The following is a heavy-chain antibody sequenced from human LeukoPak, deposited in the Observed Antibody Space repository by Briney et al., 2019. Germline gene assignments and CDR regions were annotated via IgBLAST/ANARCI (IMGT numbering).Heavy chain of an antibody. CDR1: GYIFTGYY. CDR2: INPDSGDT. D-gene: IGHD6-13*01. Sequence: ASVKVSXKASGYIFTGYYIHWVRQAPGQGLEWMGRINPDSGDTIFAQRFQGRVTMSRDTSITTAYMEVSRLRPDDTAVYFCAIDQGRLSTSWYTGYWGQGTQVTVSS. J-gene: IGHJ4*02. CDR3: AIDQGRLSTSWYTGY. V-gene: IGHV1-2*06.